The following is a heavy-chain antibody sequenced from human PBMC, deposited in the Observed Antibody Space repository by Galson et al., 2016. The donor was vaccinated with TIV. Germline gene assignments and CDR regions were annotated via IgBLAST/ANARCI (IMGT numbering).Heavy chain of an antibody. D-gene: IGHD6-25*01. CDR1: GGTFSSYV. Sequence: SVKVSCKASGGTFSSYVISWVRQAPGQGLEWMGRIIPFFRAANYAQKFQGRLKITADESTSTAYMELTSLRSEDTAVYYWSREGAAVTNGYHMDVWGKGTTVTVSS. J-gene: IGHJ6*03. V-gene: IGHV1-69*13. CDR2: IIPFFRAA. CDR3: SREGAAVTNGYHMDV.